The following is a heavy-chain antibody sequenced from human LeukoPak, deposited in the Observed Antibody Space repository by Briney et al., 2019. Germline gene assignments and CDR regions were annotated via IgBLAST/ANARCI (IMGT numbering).Heavy chain of an antibody. CDR2: IYYSGST. CDR3: AREDTGGLDH. J-gene: IGHJ4*02. V-gene: IGHV4-39*07. D-gene: IGHD4-23*01. CDR1: GGSISSSSHY. Sequence: SETLSLTCSVSGGSISSSSHYWDWIRQPPGEGLEWIGSIYYSGSTYYNPSLKSRVTISVDTSKNQFSLKLISATAADTAVYYCAREDTGGLDHWGQGILVTVSP.